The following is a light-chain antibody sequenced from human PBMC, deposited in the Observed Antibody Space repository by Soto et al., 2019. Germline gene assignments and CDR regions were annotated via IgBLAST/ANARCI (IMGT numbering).Light chain of an antibody. Sequence: DIQMTQSPSSLSASVGDRVTITCRASQSISSYLNWYQQKPGKAPKLLIYAASSLQSGVPSKFSGSGSGTDFTLTISSLQPEDFATYYCQQSYSFPQTFGQGTKVEVE. J-gene: IGKJ1*01. CDR3: QQSYSFPQT. CDR2: AAS. V-gene: IGKV1-39*01. CDR1: QSISSY.